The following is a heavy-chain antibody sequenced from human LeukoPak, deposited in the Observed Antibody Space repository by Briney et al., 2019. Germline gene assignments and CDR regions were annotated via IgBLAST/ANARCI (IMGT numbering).Heavy chain of an antibody. Sequence: SQTLSLTCIVSGGSISSGDFYWSWLRQPPGKGLEWIGYIYHSGSTSYNPSLKSRITISVDTSKDQLSLKVNSVIAADTAVYYCAREVSSAIGDCSSTSCYGGDAFDLWGQGTMVIVSS. CDR2: IYHSGST. V-gene: IGHV4-30-4*01. CDR1: GGSISSGDFY. CDR3: AREVSSAIGDCSSTSCYGGDAFDL. J-gene: IGHJ3*01. D-gene: IGHD2-2*01.